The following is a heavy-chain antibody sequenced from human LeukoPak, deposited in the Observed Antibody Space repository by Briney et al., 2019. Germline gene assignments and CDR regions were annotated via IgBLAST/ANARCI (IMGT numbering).Heavy chain of an antibody. D-gene: IGHD3-22*01. Sequence: ASVKVSCKASGYTFTGYYMHWVRQAPGQGLEWMGWINPNSGGTDYAQKLQGRVTMTTDTSTSTAYMELRSLRSDDTAVYHCARTPLPYYDSSGYYWFDPWGQGTLVTVSS. CDR2: INPNSGGT. V-gene: IGHV1-2*02. J-gene: IGHJ5*02. CDR1: GYTFTGYY. CDR3: ARTPLPYYDSSGYYWFDP.